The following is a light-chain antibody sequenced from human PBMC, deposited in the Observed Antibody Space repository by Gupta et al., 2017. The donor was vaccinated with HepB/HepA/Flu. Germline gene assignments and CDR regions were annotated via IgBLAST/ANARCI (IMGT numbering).Light chain of an antibody. CDR1: QSVSSN. V-gene: IGKV3-15*01. CDR2: GAS. J-gene: IGKJ4*01. Sequence: EIVMTQSPATLSVSPGERATLFCRASQSVSSNLAWYQQKPGQAPRLLIYGASTSATGIPARFSGSGSGTEFTLTISSLQSEDFAVYYCQQYNNWPPLTFGGGTKVEIK. CDR3: QQYNNWPPLT.